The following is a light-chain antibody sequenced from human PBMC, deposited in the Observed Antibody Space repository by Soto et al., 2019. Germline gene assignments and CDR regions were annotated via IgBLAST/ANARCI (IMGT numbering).Light chain of an antibody. CDR2: DAS. J-gene: IGKJ1*01. CDR1: QSISSW. V-gene: IGKV1-5*01. Sequence: DMQMTQSPSTLSASHGDRVTSXXRASQSISSWLAWYQQKPGKAPKLLIYDASSLESGVPSRFSGSGCGAEFTLTISSLQPDDFATYYCQQYNSYWTFGQGTKVDIK. CDR3: QQYNSYWT.